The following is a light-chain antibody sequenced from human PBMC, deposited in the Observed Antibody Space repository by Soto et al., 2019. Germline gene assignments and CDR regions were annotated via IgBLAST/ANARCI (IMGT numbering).Light chain of an antibody. V-gene: IGKV3-11*01. CDR2: DAS. J-gene: IGKJ4*01. CDR3: QQRSSWPALT. Sequence: EIVLTQSPVTLSLSPGERATLSCRASQSVGSYLAWYQQKPGQAPRLLIYDASNRATGIPARFSGSGSGTDFTLTVSSLEPEDFGVYYCQQRSSWPALTFGGGTNVEIK. CDR1: QSVGSY.